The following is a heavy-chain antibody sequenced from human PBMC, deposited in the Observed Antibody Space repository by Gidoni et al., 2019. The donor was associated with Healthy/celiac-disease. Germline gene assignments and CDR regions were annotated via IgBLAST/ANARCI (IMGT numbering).Heavy chain of an antibody. CDR1: GGTFSSYA. CDR3: ASKERVAGPGGDY. V-gene: IGHV1-69*06. Sequence: QVQLVQSGAEVKKPGSSVKVSCEASGGTFSSYASSWVRQAPGQGLEWMGGIIPIFGTANYAQKFQGRATITADKSTSTAYMELSTLRSEDTAVYYCASKERVAGPGGDYWGQGTLVTVSS. D-gene: IGHD6-19*01. CDR2: IIPIFGTA. J-gene: IGHJ4*02.